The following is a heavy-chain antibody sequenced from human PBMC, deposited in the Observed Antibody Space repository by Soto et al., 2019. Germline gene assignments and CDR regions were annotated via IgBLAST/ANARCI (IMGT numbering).Heavy chain of an antibody. CDR2: IYYSGST. V-gene: IGHV4-59*01. CDR3: ARGDSSGYVGWYFDL. J-gene: IGHJ2*01. D-gene: IGHD3-22*01. CDR1: GGSISSYY. Sequence: QVQLQESGPGLVKPSETLSLTCTVSGGSISSYYWSWIRQPPGKGLEWIGYIYYSGSTNYNPSLKSRVTISVDTSKNQFSLKLSSVTAADTAVYYCARGDSSGYVGWYFDLWGRGTLVTVSS.